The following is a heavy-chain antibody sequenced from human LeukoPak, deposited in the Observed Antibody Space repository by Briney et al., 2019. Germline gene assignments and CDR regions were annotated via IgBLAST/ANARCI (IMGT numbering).Heavy chain of an antibody. J-gene: IGHJ4*02. CDR3: ARGSTAAGIYYFDY. D-gene: IGHD6-13*01. CDR1: GGSISSGSYY. Sequence: PSQTLSLTCTVSGGSISSGSYYWSWIRQPPGKGLEWIGYIYYSGSTNYNPSLKSRVTISVDTSKNQFSLKLSSVTAADTAVYYCARGSTAAGIYYFDYWGQGTLVTVSS. CDR2: IYYSGST. V-gene: IGHV4-61*01.